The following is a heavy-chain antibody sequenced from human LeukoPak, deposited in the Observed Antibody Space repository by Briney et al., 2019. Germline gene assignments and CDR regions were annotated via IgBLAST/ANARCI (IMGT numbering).Heavy chain of an antibody. D-gene: IGHD6-19*01. CDR3: AKDRGSSGWYMDV. CDR2: ISYDGSNK. Sequence: GRSLRLSCAASGFTFSSYGMHWVRQAPAKGLEWVAVISYDGSNKYYADSVKGRFTISRDNSKNTLYLQMNSLRAEDTAVYYCAKDRGSSGWYMDVWGQGTTVTVSS. V-gene: IGHV3-30*18. J-gene: IGHJ6*02. CDR1: GFTFSSYG.